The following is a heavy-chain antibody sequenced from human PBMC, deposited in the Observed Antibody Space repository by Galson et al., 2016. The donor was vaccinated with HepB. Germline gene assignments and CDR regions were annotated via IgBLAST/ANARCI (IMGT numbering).Heavy chain of an antibody. J-gene: IGHJ6*02. Sequence: SVKVSCKASGYTFTNYGITWVRQAPGQGLEWVGWISTYNGNTNYAQKVQGRVTMTTDTSTSTAYMELRSLRSDDTAVYYCARGANGVSRFLEWSSPPQYSYYGLDVWGQGTTVTVSS. V-gene: IGHV1-18*01. CDR2: ISTYNGNT. CDR1: GYTFTNYG. CDR3: ARGANGVSRFLEWSSPPQYSYYGLDV. D-gene: IGHD3-3*01.